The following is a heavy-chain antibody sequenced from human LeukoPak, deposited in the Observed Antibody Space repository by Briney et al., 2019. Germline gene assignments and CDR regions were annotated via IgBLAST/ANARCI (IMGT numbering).Heavy chain of an antibody. J-gene: IGHJ4*02. CDR3: ARAECSGGSCHLDY. CDR1: GYSFSSYW. V-gene: IGHV5-51*01. D-gene: IGHD2-15*01. Sequence: GESLKISCKGSGYSFSSYWIGWVRQMPGKGLEWMGIIYPGDSDTRHSPSFQGQVTISADKSISTAYLQWSSLKAPDTAMYYCARAECSGGSCHLDYWGQGTLVTVSS. CDR2: IYPGDSDT.